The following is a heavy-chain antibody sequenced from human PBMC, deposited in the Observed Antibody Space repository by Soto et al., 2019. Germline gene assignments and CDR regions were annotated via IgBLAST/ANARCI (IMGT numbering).Heavy chain of an antibody. Sequence: EVQLVESGGGLVQPGGSLKLSCAASGLTFSGPAMHWVRQASGKGLEWVGRIRSKTNDYATAYAASVKGRFTISRDDSKNTAYLQMNSLKTEDTAVYYCTRHGTGSSWMDWYFDVWGRGTLVTVSS. J-gene: IGHJ2*01. D-gene: IGHD6-13*01. V-gene: IGHV3-73*02. CDR3: TRHGTGSSWMDWYFDV. CDR1: GLTFSGPA. CDR2: IRSKTNDYAT.